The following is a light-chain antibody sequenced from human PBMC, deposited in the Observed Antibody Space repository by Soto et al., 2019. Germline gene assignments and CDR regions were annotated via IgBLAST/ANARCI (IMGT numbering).Light chain of an antibody. CDR2: DAS. Sequence: EIVLTQSPATLSLSPGERATLSCGASQSVVGRYIAWYQQKPGLAPRLLLYDASSRATGIPDRFSGSGSETDFSLTITRLEPEDFAVYYCQQYGTSPYTFGQGTKLEIK. CDR1: QSVVGRY. V-gene: IGKV3D-20*01. CDR3: QQYGTSPYT. J-gene: IGKJ2*01.